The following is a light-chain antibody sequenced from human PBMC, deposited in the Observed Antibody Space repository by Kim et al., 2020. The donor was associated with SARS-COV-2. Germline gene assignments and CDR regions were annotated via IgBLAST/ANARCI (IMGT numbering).Light chain of an antibody. J-gene: IGKJ2*01. Sequence: PSPSTLSASVGDRVTITCRASQSISSWLAWYQQKPGKAPKLLIYKASSLESGVPSRFSGSGSGTEFTLTISSLQPDDFATYYCQQYNSYSYTFGQGTKLEI. V-gene: IGKV1-5*03. CDR3: QQYNSYSYT. CDR1: QSISSW. CDR2: KAS.